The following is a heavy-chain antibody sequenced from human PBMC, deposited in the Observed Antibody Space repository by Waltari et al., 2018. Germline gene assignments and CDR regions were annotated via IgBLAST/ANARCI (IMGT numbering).Heavy chain of an antibody. CDR2: IYYSGST. V-gene: IGHV4-59*11. CDR3: ARATIAAAADY. D-gene: IGHD6-13*01. J-gene: IGHJ4*02. Sequence: QVPLQESGPGLVKPSATLSLTCPVSGGSISSHYWSWIRQPPGKGLEWFEYIYYSGSTNYNPSLKSRVTISVDTSKNQFSLKLSSVTAADTAVYYCARATIAAAADYWGQGTLVNVSS. CDR1: GGSISSHY.